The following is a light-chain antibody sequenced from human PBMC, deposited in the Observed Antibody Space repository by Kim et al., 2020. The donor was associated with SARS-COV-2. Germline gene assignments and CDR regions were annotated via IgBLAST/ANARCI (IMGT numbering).Light chain of an antibody. V-gene: IGLV3-19*01. CDR3: NSRDSNDNVV. Sequence: VALGQTVSITCQGDSLRSYYATWYQQKPGQAPILVIYGKNNRPSGIPDRFSGSSSGNTASLTNTGTQAGDEADYYCNSRDSNDNVVFGGGTQLTVL. CDR2: GKN. J-gene: IGLJ2*01. CDR1: SLRSYY.